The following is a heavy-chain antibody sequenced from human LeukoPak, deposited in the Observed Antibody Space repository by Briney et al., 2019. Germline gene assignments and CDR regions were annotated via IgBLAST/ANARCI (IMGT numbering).Heavy chain of an antibody. CDR3: ARESMTTVTNDAFDI. CDR1: GFTFSSYW. J-gene: IGHJ3*02. V-gene: IGHV3-74*01. Sequence: GESLRLSCAASGFTFSSYWMHWVRQAPGKGLVWVSRINSDGSSTSYADSMKGRFTISRDNAKNTLYLQMNSLRAEDTAVYYCARESMTTVTNDAFDIWGQGTMVTVSS. D-gene: IGHD4-17*01. CDR2: INSDGSST.